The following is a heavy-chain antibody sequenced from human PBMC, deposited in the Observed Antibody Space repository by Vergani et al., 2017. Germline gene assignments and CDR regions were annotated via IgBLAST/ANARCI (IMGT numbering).Heavy chain of an antibody. Sequence: QVQLVQSGAEVKKPGSSVKVSCKASGGTFSSYAISWVRQAPGQGLEWMGGIIPIFGTANYAQKFQGRVTITADESTSTAYMELSSLRSEDTAVYYCARDMFLGCSSTSCYYYYYGMDVWGQGTTVTVSS. CDR2: IIPIFGTA. CDR1: GGTFSSYA. D-gene: IGHD2-2*01. CDR3: ARDMFLGCSSTSCYYYYYGMDV. V-gene: IGHV1-69*12. J-gene: IGHJ6*02.